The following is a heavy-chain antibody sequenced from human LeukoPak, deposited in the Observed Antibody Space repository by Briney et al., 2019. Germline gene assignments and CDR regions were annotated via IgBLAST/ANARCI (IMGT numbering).Heavy chain of an antibody. CDR3: AREARPGSYYFDY. CDR1: GYTFTSYG. J-gene: IGHJ4*02. CDR2: ISAYNSNT. D-gene: IGHD6-6*01. V-gene: IGHV1-18*01. Sequence: EASVKVSCKASGYTFTSYGISGVRQAPGQRLECMGWISAYNSNTTYAQELQGRVTMTTDTSTSTAYMELRSLRSDDTAVYYCAREARPGSYYFDYWGQGTLVTVSS.